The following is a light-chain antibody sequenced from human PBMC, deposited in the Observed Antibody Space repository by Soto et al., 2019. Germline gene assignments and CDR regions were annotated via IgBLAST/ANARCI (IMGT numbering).Light chain of an antibody. Sequence: EIVLTQSPGTLSLSPGERATLSCRASQSVSSSYLAWYQQKPGQAPRLLIYGASTRATGIPARFSGSGSGTEFTLTISSLQSEDFAVYYCQQYNNWPQTFGQGTKLDIK. J-gene: IGKJ1*01. V-gene: IGKV3-15*01. CDR3: QQYNNWPQT. CDR2: GAS. CDR1: QSVSSSY.